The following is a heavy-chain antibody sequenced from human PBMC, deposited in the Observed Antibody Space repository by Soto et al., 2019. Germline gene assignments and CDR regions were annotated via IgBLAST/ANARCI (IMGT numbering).Heavy chain of an antibody. CDR3: AGGDSSPAFYVMDV. D-gene: IGHD2-21*02. J-gene: IGHJ6*02. V-gene: IGHV1-3*01. CDR2: INSGNGNT. CDR1: GYTFTGYA. Sequence: QVQLVQSGAEVKKPGASVQVSCKTSGYTFTGYAIHWVRQAPGQRLEWMGWINSGNGNTKYSQKFQGRVTITRDTSANTVYMDLTSLRSEDTAVYSWAGGDSSPAFYVMDVWGQGTTVPVSS.